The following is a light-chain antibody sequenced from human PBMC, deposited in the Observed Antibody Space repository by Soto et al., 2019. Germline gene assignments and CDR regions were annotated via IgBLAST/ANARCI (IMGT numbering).Light chain of an antibody. J-gene: IGLJ2*01. V-gene: IGLV1-44*01. CDR3: AVWDDSLSGMI. CDR1: SSNIETNT. CDR2: NNN. Sequence: QSALTQPPSASGTPGQRVTISCSGSSSNIETNTVDWYQHLPGTAPKVLIFNNNQRPSGVPDRFSGSKSGTSASLAISGLQSEDEAHYYCAVWDDSLSGMIFGGGTQLTVL.